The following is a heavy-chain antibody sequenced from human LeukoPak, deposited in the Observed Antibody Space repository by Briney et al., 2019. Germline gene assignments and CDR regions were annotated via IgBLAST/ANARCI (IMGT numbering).Heavy chain of an antibody. Sequence: PSETLSLTCTVSGGSISSYYWSWIRQPPGKGLEWIGYIYYSGSTNYNPSLKSRVTISVDTSKNQFSLKLSSVTAADTAVYYCATLYYDILTGYPPYYGMDVWGQGTTVTVSS. CDR1: GGSISSYY. CDR3: ATLYYDILTGYPPYYGMDV. J-gene: IGHJ6*02. V-gene: IGHV4-59*01. CDR2: IYYSGST. D-gene: IGHD3-9*01.